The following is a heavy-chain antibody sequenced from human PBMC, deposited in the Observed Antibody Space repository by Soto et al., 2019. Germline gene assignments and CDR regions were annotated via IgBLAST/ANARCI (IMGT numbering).Heavy chain of an antibody. Sequence: QVQLQESGPGLVKPSQTLSLTCAVSGGSISGNGYYWNWIRQHPGKGLEWIGYISYSGRTFYSPSLKSRFTTSLDTSKNQFSLKLSSVTAADTAIYYCARGSIFGVVLNAFDIWGQGTMVAVSS. V-gene: IGHV4-31*11. CDR2: ISYSGRT. J-gene: IGHJ3*02. CDR3: ARGSIFGVVLNAFDI. CDR1: GGSISGNGYY. D-gene: IGHD3-3*01.